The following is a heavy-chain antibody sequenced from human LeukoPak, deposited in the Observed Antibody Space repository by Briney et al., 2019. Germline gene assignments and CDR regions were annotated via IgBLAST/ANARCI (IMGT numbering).Heavy chain of an antibody. CDR1: GGSISSGDYY. CDR2: IYYSGST. CDR3: ARLWFGEPQVGV. V-gene: IGHV4-30-4*01. J-gene: IGHJ6*04. D-gene: IGHD3-10*01. Sequence: PSETPSLTCTVSGGSISSGDYYWSWIRQPPGKGLEWIGYIYYSGSTYYNPSLKSRVTISVDTSKNQFSLKLSSVTAADTAVYYCARLWFGEPQVGVWGKGTTVTVSS.